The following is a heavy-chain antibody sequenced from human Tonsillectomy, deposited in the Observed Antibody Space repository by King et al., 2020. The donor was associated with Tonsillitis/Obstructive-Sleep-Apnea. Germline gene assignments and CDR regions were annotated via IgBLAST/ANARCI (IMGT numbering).Heavy chain of an antibody. CDR2: ISYDGSDK. Sequence: VQLVESGGGVVQPGRSLRLSCAVSGFTFSSFAMHWVRQAPGKGLEWLSVISYDGSDKYYADSVKGRFTITRDNSKNTLYLQMNSLRAEDTAVYYCATNPPPYGLPATVYSYYYYMDVWGKGTTVTVSS. CDR1: GFTFSSFA. V-gene: IGHV3-30*04. D-gene: IGHD2-2*01. CDR3: ATNPPPYGLPATVYSYYYYMDV. J-gene: IGHJ6*03.